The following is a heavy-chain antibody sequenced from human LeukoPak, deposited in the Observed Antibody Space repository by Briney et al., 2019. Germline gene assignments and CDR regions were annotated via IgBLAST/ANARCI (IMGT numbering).Heavy chain of an antibody. CDR3: ARDRGDYSDYSDFFDA. V-gene: IGHV3-33*01. CDR2: IWYDGSKK. D-gene: IGHD4-11*01. J-gene: IGHJ4*02. Sequence: PGGSLRLSCATSGFTFSSYGFHWVRQAPIKGLEWVAVIWYDGSKKYYVDSVKGRFTISRDDSKNTVYLQMDSLRAEDTAMYYCARDRGDYSDYSDFFDAWGQGTLVIFSS. CDR1: GFTFSSYG.